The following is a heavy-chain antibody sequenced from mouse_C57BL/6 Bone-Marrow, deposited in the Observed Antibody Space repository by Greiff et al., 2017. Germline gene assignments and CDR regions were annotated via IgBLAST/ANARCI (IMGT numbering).Heavy chain of an antibody. D-gene: IGHD2-5*01. CDR2: IYPRSGNT. V-gene: IGHV1-81*01. J-gene: IGHJ2*01. CDR1: GYTFTSYG. CDR3: ARCAPFYSNY. Sequence: QVQLQQPGAELARPGASVKLSCKASGYTFTSYGLSWVKQRTGQGLEWIGEIYPRSGNTYYNEKFKGKATLTADKSSSTAYMELRCLTSEDSAIYFCARCAPFYSNYGGQGTTLSVSS.